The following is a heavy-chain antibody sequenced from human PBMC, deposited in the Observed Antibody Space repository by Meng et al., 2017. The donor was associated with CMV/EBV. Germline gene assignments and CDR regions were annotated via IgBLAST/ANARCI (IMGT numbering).Heavy chain of an antibody. CDR2: ISYDGSNK. CDR3: ARSGYCSSTSCYEGWFDP. CDR1: GFTFSSYA. D-gene: IGHD2-2*01. J-gene: IGHJ5*02. Sequence: GESLKISCAASGFTFSSYAVHWVRQAPGKGLEWVAVISYDGSNKYYADSVKGRFTISRDNSKNTLYLQMNSLRAEDTAVYYCARSGYCSSTSCYEGWFDPWGQGTLVTVSS. V-gene: IGHV3-30*04.